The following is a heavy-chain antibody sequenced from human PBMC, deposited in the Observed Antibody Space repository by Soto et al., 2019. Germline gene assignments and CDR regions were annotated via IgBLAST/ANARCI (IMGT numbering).Heavy chain of an antibody. V-gene: IGHV4-34*01. Sequence: QVQLQQWGAGLLKPSETLSLTCAVYGGSFSGYYWSWIRQPPGKGLEWIGEINHSGSTNYNPSLKSRVTISVDTSKTQFALKLSSVTAADTAVYYCARARITIFGVVIFAFDIWGQGTMVTVSS. CDR2: INHSGST. D-gene: IGHD3-3*01. J-gene: IGHJ3*02. CDR3: ARARITIFGVVIFAFDI. CDR1: GGSFSGYY.